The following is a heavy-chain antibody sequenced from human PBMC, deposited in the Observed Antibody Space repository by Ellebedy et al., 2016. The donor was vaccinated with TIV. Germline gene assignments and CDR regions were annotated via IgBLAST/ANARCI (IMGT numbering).Heavy chain of an antibody. Sequence: GGSLRLXXAASGFIFGSYGMNWVPQAPGKGLEWVSSISSSSNYIYYRDSVKGRFTISRDNAKKSLYLQMNSLRADDTAVYYCARDRYDSSGYYYYYGMDVWGLGTTVTVSS. J-gene: IGHJ6*02. D-gene: IGHD3-22*01. V-gene: IGHV3-21*01. CDR3: ARDRYDSSGYYYYYGMDV. CDR2: ISSSSNYI. CDR1: GFIFGSYG.